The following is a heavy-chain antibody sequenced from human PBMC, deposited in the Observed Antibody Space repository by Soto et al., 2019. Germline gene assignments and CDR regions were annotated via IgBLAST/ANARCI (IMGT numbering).Heavy chain of an antibody. CDR3: ASSIAARPQHYFDY. V-gene: IGHV3-33*01. CDR1: GFTFSSYV. J-gene: IGHJ4*02. D-gene: IGHD6-6*01. Sequence: GGSLRLSCAASGFTFSSYVMHWVRQAPGKGLEWVAVIWYDGSNKYYADSVKGRFTISRDNSKNTLYLQMNSLRAEDTAVYYCASSIAARPQHYFDYWGQGTLVTVSS. CDR2: IWYDGSNK.